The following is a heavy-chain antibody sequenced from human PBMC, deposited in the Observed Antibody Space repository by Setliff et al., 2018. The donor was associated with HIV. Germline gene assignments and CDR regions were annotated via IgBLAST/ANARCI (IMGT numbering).Heavy chain of an antibody. CDR1: GLSLSSSGVG. J-gene: IGHJ4*02. D-gene: IGHD1-1*01. V-gene: IGHV2-5*01. CDR3: AYSGRQLRGPYFDF. Sequence: GSGPTLVNPTQTLTLTCTFSGLSLSSSGVGVGWIRQSPGKALEWLAFIYWNNNKHYSTSLKSRLTVTKDTSKNRVVFTMTYMDPVDTATYYCAYSGRQLRGPYFDFWGQGTPVTVSS. CDR2: IYWNNNK.